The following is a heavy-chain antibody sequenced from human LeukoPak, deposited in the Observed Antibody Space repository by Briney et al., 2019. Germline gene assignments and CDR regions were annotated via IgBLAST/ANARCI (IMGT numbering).Heavy chain of an antibody. V-gene: IGHV3-48*03. J-gene: IGHJ4*02. CDR2: ISPGGDTI. CDR1: GFTFTTYE. Sequence: GGSLRLSCAASGFTFTTYEMNWVRQAPGKGLEWVSYISPGGDTIYYADSVKGRFTISRDNAKNPVYLQMKSLRAEDTAVYYCARKTFGTVYFDYWGQGNLVTVSS. CDR3: ARKTFGTVYFDY. D-gene: IGHD1-1*01.